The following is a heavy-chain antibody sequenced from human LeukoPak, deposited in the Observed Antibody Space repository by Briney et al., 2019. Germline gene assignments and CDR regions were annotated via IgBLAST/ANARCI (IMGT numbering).Heavy chain of an antibody. D-gene: IGHD3-3*01. CDR3: ATGYYTEPDFDY. CDR2: IKSKSEGETT. J-gene: IGHJ4*02. CDR1: GXTFSNAW. V-gene: IGHV3-15*01. Sequence: GGSLRLSCAASGXTFSNAWMNWVRQAPGKGLEWVGHIKSKSEGETTDYAAPVKGRFTISRDDSRNTLFLQMNSLKTEDTAVYYCATGYYTEPDFDYWGQGTLVTVSS.